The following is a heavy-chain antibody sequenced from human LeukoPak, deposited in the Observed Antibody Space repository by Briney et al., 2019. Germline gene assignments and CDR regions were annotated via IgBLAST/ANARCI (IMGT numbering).Heavy chain of an antibody. V-gene: IGHV4-34*01. Sequence: SETLSLTCAVYGGSFSGYYWSWIRQPPGKGPEWIGEINHSGSTNYNPSLKSRVTISVDTSKNQFSLKLSSVTAADTAVYYCARGAYYDSSGYYYRDYYYYMDVWGKGTTVTVSS. CDR2: INHSGST. CDR1: GGSFSGYY. CDR3: ARGAYYDSSGYYYRDYYYYMDV. D-gene: IGHD3-22*01. J-gene: IGHJ6*03.